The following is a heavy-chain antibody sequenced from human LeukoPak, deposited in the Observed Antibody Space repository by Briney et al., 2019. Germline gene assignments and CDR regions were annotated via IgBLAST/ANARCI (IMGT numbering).Heavy chain of an antibody. CDR2: ITNGGSTI. J-gene: IGHJ6*02. D-gene: IGHD3-9*01. CDR1: GFTFSDYN. Sequence: MSGGSLRLSCAASGFTFSDYNMNWVRQAPGKGLEWVSYITNGGSTIHHADSVKGRFTISRDNAKKTLYLQMNSLRAEDTAVYYCERSIGLTGGGVDVWGQGTTVTVSS. CDR3: ERSIGLTGGGVDV. V-gene: IGHV3-11*01.